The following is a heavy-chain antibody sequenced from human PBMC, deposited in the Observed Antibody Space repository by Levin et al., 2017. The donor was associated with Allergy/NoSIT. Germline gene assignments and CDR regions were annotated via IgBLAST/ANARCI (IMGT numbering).Heavy chain of an antibody. Sequence: ASVKVSCKASGYTFTSYAINWVRQATGQGLEWMGWMNPNTGNTRFAQKFQGRVTMTSDTSISTAYMDLSSLRSEDTAVYYCARAPTYSTSWYYFDNWGQGTLVTVSS. CDR3: ARAPTYSTSWYYFDN. D-gene: IGHD6-13*01. J-gene: IGHJ4*02. V-gene: IGHV1-8*01. CDR2: MNPNTGNT. CDR1: GYTFTSYA.